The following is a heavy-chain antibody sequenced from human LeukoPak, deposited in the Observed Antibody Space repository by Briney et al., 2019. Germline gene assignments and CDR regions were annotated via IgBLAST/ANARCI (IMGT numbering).Heavy chain of an antibody. CDR3: AKGLSSSFRWLPDY. Sequence: GGSLRLSCVASGFTFRSHAMHWGRQAPGKGLEWVAVISYDGSNKYYADSVKGRFTTSRDNSKNTLYLQMNSLRAEDTAVYYCAKGLSSSFRWLPDYWGQGTLVTVSS. CDR2: ISYDGSNK. V-gene: IGHV3-30*04. D-gene: IGHD3-22*01. CDR1: GFTFRSHA. J-gene: IGHJ4*02.